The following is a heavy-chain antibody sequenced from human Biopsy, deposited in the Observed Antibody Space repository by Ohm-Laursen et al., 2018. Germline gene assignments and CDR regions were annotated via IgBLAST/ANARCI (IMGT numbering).Heavy chain of an antibody. CDR2: IHNSGNT. Sequence: SHTLSLTCTVSGVSSNTSSYYWSWIRQHPGTGLEWIGSIHNSGNTRYNPYLKSLLTISVDTSRNQFSLKLTSVTAADTALYYCTRAGGGKIYGLWGQGTLVTVSS. V-gene: IGHV4-31*01. CDR3: TRAGGGKIYGL. CDR1: GVSSNTSSYY. D-gene: IGHD3-16*01. J-gene: IGHJ4*02.